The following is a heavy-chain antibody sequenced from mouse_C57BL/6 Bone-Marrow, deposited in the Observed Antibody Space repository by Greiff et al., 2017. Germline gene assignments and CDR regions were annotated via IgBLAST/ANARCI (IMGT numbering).Heavy chain of an antibody. V-gene: IGHV14-4*01. J-gene: IGHJ1*03. D-gene: IGHD2-14*01. Sequence: VQLQQSGAELVRPGASVKLSCTASGYNIKDDYMHWVKQRPEQGLEWIGWIDPENGDTEYASKFQGKATITADTSSNTAYLQLSSLTSEDTAVYYCTKYVGYFDVWGTGTTVTVSS. CDR2: IDPENGDT. CDR1: GYNIKDDY. CDR3: TKYVGYFDV.